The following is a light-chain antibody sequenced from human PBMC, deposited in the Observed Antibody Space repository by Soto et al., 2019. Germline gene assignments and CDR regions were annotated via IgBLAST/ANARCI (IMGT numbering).Light chain of an antibody. V-gene: IGKV3-20*01. CDR2: GAS. Sequence: EIVLTQSPGTLSLSPGERATLSCRASQSVTSNYFAWYQQKPGQAPRLLIFGASIRATGLPDRFSGSGSGTDFTLTISRLEPEDFAVYYCQQYNNWPQTFGQGTKVDIK. J-gene: IGKJ1*01. CDR1: QSVTSNY. CDR3: QQYNNWPQT.